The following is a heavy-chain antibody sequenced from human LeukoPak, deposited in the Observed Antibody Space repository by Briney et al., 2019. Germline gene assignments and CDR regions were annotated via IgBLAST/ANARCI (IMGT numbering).Heavy chain of an antibody. J-gene: IGHJ3*02. CDR2: ATGSGGGGGT. CDR3: AKGTMGYCSGAICYPFDI. Sequence: PSETLSLTCALYGGSFSGYYWSCIPQPPGKGLEWVSSATGSGGGGGTYYAYSVKGRFTISRDSSKSTLFLQMNSLRVEDTAVYYCAKGTMGYCSGAICYPFDIWGQGTVVTVSS. CDR1: GGSFSGYY. D-gene: IGHD2-15*01. V-gene: IGHV3-23*01.